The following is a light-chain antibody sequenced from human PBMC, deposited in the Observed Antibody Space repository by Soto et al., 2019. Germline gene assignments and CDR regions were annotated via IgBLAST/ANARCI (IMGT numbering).Light chain of an antibody. Sequence: ETVLTQSPDTLSVSPGERATLSCRASQSVGRSNLAWYQQKPGQAPRLLIYGPSTRAAGIPDRFSSNGSGTDFTLSISRVEPEDFAVYFCQLYGGAFTFGPGTKVDI. CDR2: GPS. J-gene: IGKJ3*01. CDR1: QSVGRSN. V-gene: IGKV3-20*01. CDR3: QLYGGAFT.